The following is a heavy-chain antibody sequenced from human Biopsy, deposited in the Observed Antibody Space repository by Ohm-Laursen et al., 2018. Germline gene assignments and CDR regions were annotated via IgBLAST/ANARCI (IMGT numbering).Heavy chain of an antibody. Sequence: SETLSLTCPASGDSISSYYWSWIRQPPGKGLQWIGYVYYTGSTDYNPSLQSRVTISVDTSKNHFSLRLRSVTPADTAIYYCARDRGYYSDRTVPGYFDLWGRGPLVTVSS. CDR2: VYYTGST. D-gene: IGHD3-22*01. CDR1: GDSISSYY. V-gene: IGHV4-59*01. CDR3: ARDRGYYSDRTVPGYFDL. J-gene: IGHJ2*01.